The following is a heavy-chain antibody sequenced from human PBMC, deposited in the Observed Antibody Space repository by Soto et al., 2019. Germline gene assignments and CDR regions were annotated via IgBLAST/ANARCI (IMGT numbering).Heavy chain of an antibody. CDR3: ARARYCSSNSCPGGYWFAP. V-gene: IGHV1-69*06. CDR1: VDTFSSYP. J-gene: IGHJ5*02. CDR2: IIPIIGTA. Sequence: SVNRACKASVDTFSSYPISWVRQATGQGLEWMGGIIPIIGTANYAQKFQGRVTITANTSTSTVYMELSSLRSEDTAVYYCARARYCSSNSCPGGYWFAPWGQGTLVTVSS. D-gene: IGHD2-2*01.